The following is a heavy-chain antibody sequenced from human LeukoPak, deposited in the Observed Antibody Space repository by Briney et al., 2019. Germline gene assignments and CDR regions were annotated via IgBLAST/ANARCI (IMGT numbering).Heavy chain of an antibody. CDR1: GYTFTSYG. Sequence: ASVKVSCKASGYTFTSYGISWVRQAPGQGLEWMGWISAYNGNTNYAQKLQGRVTMTTDTSTSTAYMELRSLRSDGTAVYYCARDQGIVGARDAFDIWGQGTMVTVSS. CDR3: ARDQGIVGARDAFDI. V-gene: IGHV1-18*01. D-gene: IGHD1-26*01. CDR2: ISAYNGNT. J-gene: IGHJ3*02.